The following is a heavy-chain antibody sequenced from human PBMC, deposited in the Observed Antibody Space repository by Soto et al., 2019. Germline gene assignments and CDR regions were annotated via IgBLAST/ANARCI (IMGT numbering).Heavy chain of an antibody. CDR3: ARAQPTYSSSYFDY. CDR2: ISGRGDDT. D-gene: IGHD3-22*01. J-gene: IGHJ4*02. V-gene: IGHV3-23*01. CDR1: GFTFSSYA. Sequence: EVQLLESGGDLVQPGGSLRLSCAASGFTFSSYAMSWVRQAPGKGLGWVSTISGRGDDTYYTDSVKGRFTISRDHSKTTLYVHMNSLRAEDTAVYYCARAQPTYSSSYFDYWGQGTLVTVSS.